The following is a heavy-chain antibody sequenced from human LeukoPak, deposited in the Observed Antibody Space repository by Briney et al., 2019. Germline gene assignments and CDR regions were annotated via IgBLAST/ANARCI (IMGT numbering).Heavy chain of an antibody. CDR2: IYPGDSDT. CDR1: GYSFTSYW. D-gene: IGHD3-3*01. Sequence: GESLKISCKGSGYSFTSYWIGWVRQMPGKGLEWMGIIYPGDSDTRYSPSFQGQVTISADKSISTAYLQWSSLKASDTAMYYCARRRVATIFGVVTRGDAFDIWGQGTMVTVSS. J-gene: IGHJ3*02. V-gene: IGHV5-51*01. CDR3: ARRRVATIFGVVTRGDAFDI.